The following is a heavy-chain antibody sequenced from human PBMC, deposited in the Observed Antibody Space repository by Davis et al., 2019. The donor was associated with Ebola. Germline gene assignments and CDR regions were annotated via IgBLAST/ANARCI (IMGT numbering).Heavy chain of an antibody. Sequence: GESLKISCAASGFTFSTYNMDWVRQAPGKGLEWVANIGSDTHYADSVKGRFTISRDNAKNSLYLQMNSLRDEDTAVYYCVRQWFGETDWGQGTPVTVSS. CDR3: VRQWFGETD. J-gene: IGHJ4*02. V-gene: IGHV3-48*02. CDR1: GFTFSTYN. D-gene: IGHD3-10*01. CDR2: IGSDT.